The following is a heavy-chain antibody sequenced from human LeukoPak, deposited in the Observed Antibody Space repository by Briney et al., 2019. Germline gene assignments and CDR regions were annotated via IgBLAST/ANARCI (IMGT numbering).Heavy chain of an antibody. CDR3: ARTLRVVVDPYGMDV. CDR1: GYSFTSYW. CDR2: IYPGDSDT. J-gene: IGHJ6*02. Sequence: GESLKISCKGSGYSFTSYWIGWVRQMPGKGLEWMGIIYPGDSDTRYSPSFQGQVTISADKSISTAYLQWSSLKASDTAIYYCARTLRVVVDPYGMDVWGQGTTVTVSS. V-gene: IGHV5-51*01. D-gene: IGHD2-15*01.